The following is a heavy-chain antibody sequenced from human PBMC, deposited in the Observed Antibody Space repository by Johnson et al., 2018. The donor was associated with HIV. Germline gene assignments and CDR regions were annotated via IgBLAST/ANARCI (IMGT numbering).Heavy chain of an antibody. CDR1: GFTFSDHY. CDR2: SRNTPNNYTT. CDR3: ARDGGGAFDI. V-gene: IGHV3-72*01. Sequence: VQLVESGGGLVQPGGSLRLSCAASGFTFSDHYMDWVRPAPGKGLEWVGLSRNTPNNYTTEYAASVKGRFTTSRDDSKNSLYLQMNSLKTEDTAVYYCARDGGGAFDIWGQGTMVTVSS. J-gene: IGHJ3*02. D-gene: IGHD3-16*01.